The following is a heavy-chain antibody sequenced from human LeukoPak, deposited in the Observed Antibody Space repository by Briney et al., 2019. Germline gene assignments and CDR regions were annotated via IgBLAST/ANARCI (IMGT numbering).Heavy chain of an antibody. CDR1: GFTFSSYA. J-gene: IGHJ4*02. D-gene: IGHD2/OR15-2a*01. CDR3: AKERSFGTWLGDY. V-gene: IGHV3-23*01. Sequence: GGSLRLSCAASGFTFSSYAMTWVRQAAGKGLEWVSAIGGSGGGTYYADSVKGRFTISRDNSKNTLYLQMNSLRAEDTAVYYCAKERSFGTWLGDYWGQGTLVTVSS. CDR2: IGGSGGGT.